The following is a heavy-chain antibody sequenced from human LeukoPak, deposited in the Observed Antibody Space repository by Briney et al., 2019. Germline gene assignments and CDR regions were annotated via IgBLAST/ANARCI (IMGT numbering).Heavy chain of an antibody. CDR2: IKQDGSEK. J-gene: IGHJ4*02. V-gene: IGHV3-7*01. CDR1: GFTFSSYW. CDR3: ARDRSRSGDDYELDY. Sequence: PGGSLRLSCAASGFTFSSYWMSWVRQAPGKGLEWVANIKQDGSEKYYVDSVKGRFTIPRDNAKNSLYLLMNSLRPEDTAVYYCARDRSRSGDDYELDYWGQGTLVTVSS. D-gene: IGHD5-12*01.